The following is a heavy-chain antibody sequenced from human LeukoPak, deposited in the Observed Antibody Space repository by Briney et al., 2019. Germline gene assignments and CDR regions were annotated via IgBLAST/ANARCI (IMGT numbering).Heavy chain of an antibody. Sequence: PGRSLRLSCAASGFTFSSYGMHWVRQAPGKGLEWVADIWYDGSNKYYADSVKGRFTISRDNSKNTLYLQMNSLRAEDTAVYYCARGPYGSGSYYSDYYYGMDVWGKGTTVTVSS. CDR1: GFTFSSYG. CDR3: ARGPYGSGSYYSDYYYGMDV. CDR2: IWYDGSNK. D-gene: IGHD3-10*01. J-gene: IGHJ6*04. V-gene: IGHV3-33*01.